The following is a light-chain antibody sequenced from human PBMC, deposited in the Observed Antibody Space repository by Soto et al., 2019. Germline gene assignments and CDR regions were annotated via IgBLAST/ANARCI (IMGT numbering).Light chain of an antibody. V-gene: IGKV1-5*03. CDR2: KAS. Sequence: DIQMTQSPSTLSGSVGDRVTITCRASQTISSWLDWYQQKPGKAPKLLIYKASTLKSGVPSRFSGSGSGTEFTLTISSLQPDDFATYYCQHYNSYSEAFGQGTKVELQ. J-gene: IGKJ1*01. CDR3: QHYNSYSEA. CDR1: QTISSW.